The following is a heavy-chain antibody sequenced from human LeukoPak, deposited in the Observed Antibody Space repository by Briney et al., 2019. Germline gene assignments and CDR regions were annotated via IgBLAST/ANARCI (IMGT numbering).Heavy chain of an antibody. D-gene: IGHD3-10*01. Sequence: PGGSLRLSCAASGFTFDDYAMHWVRQAPGKGLEWVSGISWNSGSIGYADSVKGRFTISRDNAKNSLYLQMNSLRAEDTALYYCAKDIFTMVRGVVDYLGQGTLVTVSS. CDR3: AKDIFTMVRGVVDY. CDR1: GFTFDDYA. J-gene: IGHJ4*02. V-gene: IGHV3-9*01. CDR2: ISWNSGSI.